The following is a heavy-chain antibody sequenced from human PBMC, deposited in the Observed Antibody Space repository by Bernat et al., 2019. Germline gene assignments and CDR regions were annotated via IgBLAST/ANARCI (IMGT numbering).Heavy chain of an antibody. Sequence: EVQLVESGGGLVKPGGSLRLSCAASGFTFSSYSMNWVRQAPGKGLEWVSSISSSSYIYYADSVKGRFTISRDNAKNSLYLQMNSLRAEDTAVYYCASTPTEQQLFPGDYYYYGMDVWGQGTTVTVSS. CDR1: GFTFSSYS. J-gene: IGHJ6*02. D-gene: IGHD6-13*01. V-gene: IGHV3-21*01. CDR3: ASTPTEQQLFPGDYYYYGMDV. CDR2: ISSSSYI.